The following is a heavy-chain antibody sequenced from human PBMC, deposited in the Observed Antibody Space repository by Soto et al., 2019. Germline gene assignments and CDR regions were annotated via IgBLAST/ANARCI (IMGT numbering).Heavy chain of an antibody. Sequence: EVKLLESGGGMVQPGGSLSLSCVASGFTFSRHALAWVRQVPGKGLEWVSAISGSGASKYDAASVKSRFTISRDNSNATLFLQMNSLRADDTALYYCAKTPGVIVMGTAFDRWGRGIRVIVSS. J-gene: IGHJ4*02. CDR1: GFTFSRHA. V-gene: IGHV3-23*01. CDR3: AKTPGVIVMGTAFDR. CDR2: ISGSGASK. D-gene: IGHD3-16*01.